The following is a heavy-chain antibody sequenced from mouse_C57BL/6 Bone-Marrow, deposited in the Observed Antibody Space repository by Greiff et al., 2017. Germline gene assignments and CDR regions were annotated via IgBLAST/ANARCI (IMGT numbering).Heavy chain of an antibody. CDR2: IYPRRGNT. CDR1: GYTFTSYG. Sequence: QVQLQQSGAELARPGASVKLSCKASGYTFTSYGISWVTQRTGQGLEWIGEIYPRRGNTYYNEKFKGKATLTEDKSSSTAYMELRSLTSEDSAVYFCASWYLVRRAYWYFDVWGTGTAVTVSS. J-gene: IGHJ1*03. D-gene: IGHD1-1*02. CDR3: ASWYLVRRAYWYFDV. V-gene: IGHV1-81*01.